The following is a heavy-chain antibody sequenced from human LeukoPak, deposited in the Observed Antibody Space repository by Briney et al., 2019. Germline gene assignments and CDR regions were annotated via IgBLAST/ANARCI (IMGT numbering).Heavy chain of an antibody. CDR2: INWNGGST. CDR1: GFTFDDYG. J-gene: IGHJ4*02. V-gene: IGHV3-20*04. CDR3: ARGPRYSSGWYYFDY. D-gene: IGHD6-19*01. Sequence: PGGSLRLSCVASGFTFDDYGMSWVRQAPGKGLEWVSGINWNGGSTGYADSVKGRFTISRDNAKNSLYLQMNSLRAEDTALYYCARGPRYSSGWYYFDYWGQGTLVTVSS.